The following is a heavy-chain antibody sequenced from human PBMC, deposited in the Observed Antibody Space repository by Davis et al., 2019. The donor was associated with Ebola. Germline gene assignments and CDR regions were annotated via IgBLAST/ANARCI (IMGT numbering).Heavy chain of an antibody. CDR3: ARMRINIRLYGDLDY. Sequence: GESLKISCEASGFTFTNYAMSWVRQGPGQGLEWVAGISGAGYNTYHADSVKGRFTISRDNAKNSLYLQMDSLRAEDTAIYYCARMRINIRLYGDLDYWGQGTLVTVSS. CDR2: ISGAGYNT. V-gene: IGHV3-23*01. D-gene: IGHD4/OR15-4a*01. CDR1: GFTFTNYA. J-gene: IGHJ4*02.